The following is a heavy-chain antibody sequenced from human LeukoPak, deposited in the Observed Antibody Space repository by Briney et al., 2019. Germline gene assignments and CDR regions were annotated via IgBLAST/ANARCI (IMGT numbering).Heavy chain of an antibody. Sequence: GGSLTLSCAASGFTFSTYAMTWVRQSRGRRRVWVSCIRGGGDSTFYADSVKGGSTISRDNSKNTLYLQMSSLRDEDTSVYYCAKVNIFSGDGFYFDYWGQGTLVTVSS. CDR2: IRGGGDST. D-gene: IGHD5-24*01. J-gene: IGHJ4*02. CDR1: GFTFSTYA. CDR3: AKVNIFSGDGFYFDY. V-gene: IGHV3-23*01.